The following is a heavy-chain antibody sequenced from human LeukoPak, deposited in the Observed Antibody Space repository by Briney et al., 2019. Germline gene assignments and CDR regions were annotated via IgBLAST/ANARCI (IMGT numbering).Heavy chain of an antibody. D-gene: IGHD1-26*01. J-gene: IGHJ4*02. Sequence: GASVKVSCKASGYTFTSYYMHWVLQAPGQGLEWMGIINPSGGSTSYALKFQGRVTMTRDTSTNTVYMELSSLRSEDTAVYYCARSWEGYYFDYWGQGTLVTVSS. CDR2: INPSGGST. V-gene: IGHV1-46*01. CDR3: ARSWEGYYFDY. CDR1: GYTFTSYY.